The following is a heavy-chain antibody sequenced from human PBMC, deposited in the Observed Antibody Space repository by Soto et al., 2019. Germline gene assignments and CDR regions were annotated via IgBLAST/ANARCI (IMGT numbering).Heavy chain of an antibody. Sequence: SQTLSLTCAISGDSVSSSSAAWNWIRQSPSRGLEWLGRTYYRSKWYNDYAVSVKSRITINPITSKNQSSLQLNPVTPEDRAVYYCARERGRAALLGFYYNGMDVWGQGTTVTVSS. J-gene: IGHJ6*02. CDR2: TYYRSKWYN. V-gene: IGHV6-1*01. CDR1: GDSVSSSSAA. D-gene: IGHD1-26*01. CDR3: ARERGRAALLGFYYNGMDV.